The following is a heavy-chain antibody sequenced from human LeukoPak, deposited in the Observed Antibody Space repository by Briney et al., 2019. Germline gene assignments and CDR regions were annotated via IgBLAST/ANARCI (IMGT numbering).Heavy chain of an antibody. Sequence: SETLSLTCTVSGGFDSSSSYYWGWIRQPPGKGLEWIGSIYYSGTTYYIPSLKSRITISVDTSKNQFSLKLNSVTAADTAVYYCARHGGAAAAIDYWGQGTLVTVSS. J-gene: IGHJ4*02. V-gene: IGHV4-39*01. CDR2: IYYSGTT. CDR3: ARHGGAAAAIDY. D-gene: IGHD6-13*01. CDR1: GGFDSSSSYY.